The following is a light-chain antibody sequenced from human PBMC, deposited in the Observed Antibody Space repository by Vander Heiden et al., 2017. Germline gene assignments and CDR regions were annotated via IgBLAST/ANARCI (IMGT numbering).Light chain of an antibody. CDR1: ALPKKY. CDR2: EDS. V-gene: IGLV3-10*01. Sequence: SYALPQPPSVSVSPGQTARSTCPGDALPKKYAYWYQQKSGQAPVLVIYEDSKRPSGIPERFSGSSSGTKATLTISGAQVEDEADYYCYSTDSSGNHRVFGGGTKLTVL. CDR3: YSTDSSGNHRV. J-gene: IGLJ2*01.